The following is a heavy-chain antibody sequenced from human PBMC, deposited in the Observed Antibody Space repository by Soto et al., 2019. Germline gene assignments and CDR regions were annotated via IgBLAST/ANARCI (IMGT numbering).Heavy chain of an antibody. V-gene: IGHV1-2*04. CDR1: GYTFTGYY. CDR3: ARDGGYCSGGSCAHENYYYYGMDV. CDR2: INPNSGGT. J-gene: IGHJ6*02. D-gene: IGHD2-15*01. Sequence: ASVKVSCKASGYTFTGYYMHWVRQAPGQGLEWMGWINPNSGGTNYAQKFQGWVTMTRDTSISTAYMELSRLRSDDTAVYYCARDGGYCSGGSCAHENYYYYGMDVWGQGTTVTVSS.